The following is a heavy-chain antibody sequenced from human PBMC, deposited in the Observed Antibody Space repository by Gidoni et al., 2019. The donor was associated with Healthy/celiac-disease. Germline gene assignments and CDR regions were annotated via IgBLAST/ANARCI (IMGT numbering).Heavy chain of an antibody. CDR2: IIPSVGTT. CDR3: ARDDPTHYYGSGSPPFDY. Sequence: QVQLVQSGAEVKKPGSSVKVSCKASGGTFSSYAISWVRQAPGQGLGWMGGIIPSVGTTNYAQKFQGRVKITAGESTSTAYMELSSLRSEDTAVYYCARDDPTHYYGSGSPPFDYWGQGTLVTVSS. D-gene: IGHD3-10*01. J-gene: IGHJ4*02. V-gene: IGHV1-69*01. CDR1: GGTFSSYA.